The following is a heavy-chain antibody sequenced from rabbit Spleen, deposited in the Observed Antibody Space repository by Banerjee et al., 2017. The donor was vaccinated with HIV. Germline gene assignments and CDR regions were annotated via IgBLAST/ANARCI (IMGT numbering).Heavy chain of an antibody. D-gene: IGHD4-2*01. V-gene: IGHV1S45*01. CDR2: IYGGSSAST. J-gene: IGHJ3*01. CDR1: GFSFSSSYY. CDR3: ARSYVGNTGYGITNLHL. Sequence: QEQLEESGGGLVKPGTSLTLTCTASGFSFSSSYYMCWVRQAPGKGLECIACIYGGSSASTYYANWAKGRFTISKTSSTTVTLQMTSLTAADTATYFCARSYVGNTGYGITNLHLWGQGTLVTVS.